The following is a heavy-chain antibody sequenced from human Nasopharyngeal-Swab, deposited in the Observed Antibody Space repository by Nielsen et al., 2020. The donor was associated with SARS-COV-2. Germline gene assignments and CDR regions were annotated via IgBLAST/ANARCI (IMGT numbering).Heavy chain of an antibody. CDR3: ARDGAAAGLFDY. J-gene: IGHJ4*02. CDR1: GFYFSTYS. V-gene: IGHV3-21*01. CDR2: ITTSSTYI. D-gene: IGHD6-13*01. Sequence: GESLKISCAASGFYFSTYSFNWVRQAPGKGPEWVSSITTSSTYIYYADSVKGRFTMSRDNAKNSLYLQMNSLRAEDTAVYYCARDGAAAGLFDYWGQGTLVTVSS.